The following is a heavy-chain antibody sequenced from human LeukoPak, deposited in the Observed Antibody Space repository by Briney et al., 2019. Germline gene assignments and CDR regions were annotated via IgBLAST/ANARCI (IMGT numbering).Heavy chain of an antibody. CDR2: INHSGST. J-gene: IGHJ4*02. CDR1: GASFSGYY. Sequence: PSETLSLTCAVYGASFSGYYRSWIRQPPGKGLEWIGEINHSGSTNYNPSLKSRVTISVDTSKNQFSLKLSSVTAADTAVYYCARGGRDYGEYVGYWGQGTLVTVSS. V-gene: IGHV4-34*01. D-gene: IGHD4-17*01. CDR3: ARGGRDYGEYVGY.